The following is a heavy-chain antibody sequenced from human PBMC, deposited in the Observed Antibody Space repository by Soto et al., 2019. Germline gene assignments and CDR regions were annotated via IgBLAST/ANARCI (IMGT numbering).Heavy chain of an antibody. CDR1: GRSFSGYY. V-gene: IGHV4-34*01. CDR2: INHSGST. CDR3: ARSPYRDV. Sequence: QVQLQQWGAGLLKPSETLSLTCAVYGRSFSGYYWSWIRQSPGKGLEWIGEINHSGSTNYNPSLKSRVTILIDAPKNQFSLKMSSVTAADTAVYYCARSPYRDVLGKGTTVIVSS. J-gene: IGHJ6*03.